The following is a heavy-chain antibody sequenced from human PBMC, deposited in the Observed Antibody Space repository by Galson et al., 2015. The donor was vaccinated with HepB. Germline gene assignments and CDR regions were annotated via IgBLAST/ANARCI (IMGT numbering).Heavy chain of an antibody. V-gene: IGHV2-70*04. CDR3: ARSGYSSGWYPWYFDL. CDR1: GFSLSTTEMR. Sequence: PALVKPTQTLTLTCTFSGFSLSTTEMRVSWIRQPPGKALEWLARIDWDDDKFYSTSLKTRLTISKDTSKNQVVLTMTNVDPVDTATYYCARSGYSSGWYPWYFDLWGRGTLVTVSS. D-gene: IGHD6-19*01. CDR2: IDWDDDK. J-gene: IGHJ2*01.